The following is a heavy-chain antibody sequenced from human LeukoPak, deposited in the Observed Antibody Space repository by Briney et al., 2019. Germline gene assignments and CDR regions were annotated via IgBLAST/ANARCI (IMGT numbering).Heavy chain of an antibody. V-gene: IGHV4-59*01. Sequence: PSETLSLTCTVSGGSISSYYWNWIRQPPGKGLEWIGYIYYSGSTNYNPSLKSRVTISVDTSKNQFSLKLSSVTAADTAVYYCARGADSSGYYSIFYFDYWGQGALVTVSS. D-gene: IGHD3-22*01. CDR3: ARGADSSGYYSIFYFDY. CDR1: GGSISSYY. CDR2: IYYSGST. J-gene: IGHJ4*02.